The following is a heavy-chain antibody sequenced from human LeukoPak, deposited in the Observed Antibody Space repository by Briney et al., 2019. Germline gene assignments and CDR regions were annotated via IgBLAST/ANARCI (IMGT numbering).Heavy chain of an antibody. D-gene: IGHD5-18*01. V-gene: IGHV1-24*01. CDR2: FDPEDGET. CDR1: GYTLTELS. Sequence: ASVKVSCKVSGYTLTELSMHWVRQAPGKGLEWMGGFDPEDGETTYAQKFQGRVTMTEDTSTDTAYMELSSLRSEDTAVYYCATLSGYSYGLGFDYWGQGTLVTVSS. J-gene: IGHJ4*02. CDR3: ATLSGYSYGLGFDY.